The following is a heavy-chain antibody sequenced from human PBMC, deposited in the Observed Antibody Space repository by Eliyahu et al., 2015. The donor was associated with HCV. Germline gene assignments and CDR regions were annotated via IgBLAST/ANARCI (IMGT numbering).Heavy chain of an antibody. CDR2: IHLRGGT. CDR3: ASGGGGIAVAGTGGWFDP. J-gene: IGHJ5*02. CDR1: GGSITTYX. Sequence: QVQLQESGPGLVKPSETLSLTCTVSGGSITTYXWSWIRRPPGKGLXWIGYIHLRGGTNHNPSLKSRVTISVDTSKNQFSLNLTSVTAADTAVYYCASGGGGIAVAGTGGWFDPWGQGTLVTVSS. V-gene: IGHV4-59*01. D-gene: IGHD6-19*01.